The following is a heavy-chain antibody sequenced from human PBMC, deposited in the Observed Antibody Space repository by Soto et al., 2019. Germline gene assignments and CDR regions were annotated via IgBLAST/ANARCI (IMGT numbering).Heavy chain of an antibody. Sequence: HVQLVQSGAEVKNPGSSVKFSCKASAGTFSSYAISWVRQAPGQGLEWMGGIIPIFGTANYAQKFQGRVTITADKSMSTAYMELSSLRSEDTAVYYCARVRWSGWHSPLDYWGQGTMVTVSS. CDR1: AGTFSSYA. CDR2: IIPIFGTA. J-gene: IGHJ4*02. V-gene: IGHV1-69*06. D-gene: IGHD6-19*01. CDR3: ARVRWSGWHSPLDY.